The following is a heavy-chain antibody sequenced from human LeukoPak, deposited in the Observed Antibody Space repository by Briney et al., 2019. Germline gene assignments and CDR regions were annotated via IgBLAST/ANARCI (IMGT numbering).Heavy chain of an antibody. CDR3: AKDISRIAARLYYFDY. J-gene: IGHJ4*02. Sequence: GGSLRLSCAASGFTFSSYAMSWVRQAPGKGLEWVSAISGSGGSTYYADSVKGRFTFSRDNSKNTLYLQMNSLRAEDTAVYYCAKDISRIAARLYYFDYWGQGTLVTVSS. CDR1: GFTFSSYA. D-gene: IGHD6-6*01. CDR2: ISGSGGST. V-gene: IGHV3-23*01.